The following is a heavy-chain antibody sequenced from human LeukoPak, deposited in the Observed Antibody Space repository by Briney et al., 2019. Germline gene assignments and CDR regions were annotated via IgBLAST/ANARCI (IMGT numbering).Heavy chain of an antibody. Sequence: GGSLRLSCAASGFXFSSYGIHWVRQAPGKGLEWVAVISYDGSNKYYADSVKGRFTISRDNSKNTLYLQMNSLRAEDTAVYYCAVGRRAVAGTEFDYWGQGTLVTVSS. CDR3: AVGRRAVAGTEFDY. D-gene: IGHD6-19*01. V-gene: IGHV3-30*03. J-gene: IGHJ4*02. CDR1: GFXFSSYG. CDR2: ISYDGSNK.